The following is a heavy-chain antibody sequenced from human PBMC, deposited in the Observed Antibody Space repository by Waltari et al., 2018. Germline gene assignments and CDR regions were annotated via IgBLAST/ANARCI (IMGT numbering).Heavy chain of an antibody. Sequence: QVHLVQSGAEVKKPGSSVKVSCKASGGSFTSYTLNWVRQAPGQGLEWMGGIIPIFGTTNDAHKFQGRVTITADESTSTVYMDLSSLRSEDTAVYYCARENGEGRRYNGMDVWGQGTMVTVSS. J-gene: IGHJ6*02. CDR1: GGSFTSYT. V-gene: IGHV1-69*01. CDR2: IIPIFGTT. CDR3: ARENGEGRRYNGMDV. D-gene: IGHD3-10*01.